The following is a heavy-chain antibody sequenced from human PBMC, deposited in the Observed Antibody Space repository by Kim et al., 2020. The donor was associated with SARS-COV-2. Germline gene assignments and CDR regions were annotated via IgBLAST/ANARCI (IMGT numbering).Heavy chain of an antibody. CDR1: GFSFSRYA. CDR3: ARGAAASLHYGMDV. D-gene: IGHD6-25*01. J-gene: IGHJ6*02. Sequence: GGSLRLSCATSGFSFSRYAMHWVRQAPGKGLEYVSGITENGVNTYYADSVKGRFIISRDNSKNTLYLQLGVPRPEDTAVYYCARGAAASLHYGMDVWGQG. V-gene: IGHV3-64*02. CDR2: ITENGVNT.